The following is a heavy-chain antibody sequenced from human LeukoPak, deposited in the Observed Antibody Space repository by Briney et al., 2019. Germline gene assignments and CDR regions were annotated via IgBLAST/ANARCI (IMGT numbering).Heavy chain of an antibody. Sequence: SETLSLTCTVSGASMTNYYWTWIRQPPGKGLEWIGYIYYSGSTNYNPSLKSRVTISVDTSKNQFSLKLSSVTAADTAVYYCARAAAEGSGSYIYYYYYMDVWGKGTTVTVSS. CDR3: ARAAAEGSGSYIYYYYYMDV. D-gene: IGHD3-10*01. V-gene: IGHV4-59*01. CDR1: GASMTNYY. J-gene: IGHJ6*03. CDR2: IYYSGST.